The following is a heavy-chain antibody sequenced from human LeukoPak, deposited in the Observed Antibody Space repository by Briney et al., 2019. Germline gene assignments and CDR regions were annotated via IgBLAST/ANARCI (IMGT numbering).Heavy chain of an antibody. V-gene: IGHV3-21*01. J-gene: IGHJ4*03. CDR2: ISSSSSYI. D-gene: IGHD5-18*01. CDR1: GFTFSSYS. CDR3: ANGYSYGTAFDY. Sequence: GGSLRLSCAASGFTFSSYSLNWVRQAPGKGLEWVSSISSSSSYIYYADSVKGRFTISRDNAKNSLYLQMNSLRAEDTAVYYCANGYSYGTAFDYWGQGTLVTVSS.